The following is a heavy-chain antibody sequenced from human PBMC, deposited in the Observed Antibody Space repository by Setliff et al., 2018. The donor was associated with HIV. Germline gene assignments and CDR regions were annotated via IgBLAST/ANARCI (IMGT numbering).Heavy chain of an antibody. CDR3: ARDRYAGEIDY. J-gene: IGHJ4*02. CDR1: GDSITRGGYY. D-gene: IGHD3-10*01. Sequence: PSETLSLTCAVSGDSITRGGYYWSWIRQFAGKGLEWIADIYYSGRTNHNPSLKSRITISIDTSKNQFSLKMSSVTAADTAVYYCARDRYAGEIDYWGQGTLVTVSS. CDR2: IYYSGRT. V-gene: IGHV4-31*11.